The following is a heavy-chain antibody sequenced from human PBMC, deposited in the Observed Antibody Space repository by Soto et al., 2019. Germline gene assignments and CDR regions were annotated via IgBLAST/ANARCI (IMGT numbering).Heavy chain of an antibody. CDR3: AREFWNHGPFDP. CDR2: IIPIFGTA. V-gene: IGHV1-69*06. CDR1: GGTFSSYA. D-gene: IGHD1-1*01. J-gene: IGHJ5*02. Sequence: WASVKVSCKASGGTFSSYAISWVRQAPGQGLEWMGGIIPIFGTANYAQKFQGRVTITADKSTSTAYMELSSLRSEDTAVYYCAREFWNHGPFDPWGQGTLVTVSS.